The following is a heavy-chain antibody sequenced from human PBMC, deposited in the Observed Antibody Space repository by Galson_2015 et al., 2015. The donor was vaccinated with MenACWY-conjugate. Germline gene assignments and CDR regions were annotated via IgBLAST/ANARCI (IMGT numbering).Heavy chain of an antibody. CDR3: TREREGGGSRWWFDS. Sequence: SLRLSCAPSGLTFSNVWMSWVRQAPGKGLEWVARIKCRTDGGTTDYATPVKGRFTILRDNSAKTLYLQMNSMKIEDTDMYFCTREREGGGSRWWFDSWGQGTLVTVSS. J-gene: IGHJ5*01. D-gene: IGHD2-15*01. CDR1: GLTFSNVW. CDR2: IKCRTDGGTT. V-gene: IGHV3-15*01.